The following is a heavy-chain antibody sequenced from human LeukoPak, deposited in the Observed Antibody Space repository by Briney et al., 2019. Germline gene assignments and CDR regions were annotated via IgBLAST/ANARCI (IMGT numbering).Heavy chain of an antibody. D-gene: IGHD3-3*01. CDR2: IYYSGST. Sequence: PSQTLSLTCTVSGGSISSGGYYWSWIRQHPGKGLEWIGYIYYSGSTYYNPSLKSRVTMSVDTSKNQFSLKLSSVTAADTAVYYCARDFPPVPYLLEWLPDNWFDPWGQGTLVTVSS. CDR1: GGSISSGGYY. CDR3: ARDFPPVPYLLEWLPDNWFDP. V-gene: IGHV4-31*03. J-gene: IGHJ5*02.